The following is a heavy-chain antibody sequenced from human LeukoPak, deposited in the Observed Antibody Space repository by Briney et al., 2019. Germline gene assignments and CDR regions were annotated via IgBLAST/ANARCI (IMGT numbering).Heavy chain of an antibody. Sequence: GASVKVSCKASGYTFTGYYMHWVRQAPGQGLEWMGWINPNSGGTNYAQKFQGRVTMTRDTSISAAYMGLSRLRSDDTAVYYCARDAGGYDLGVDYWGQGTLVTVSS. V-gene: IGHV1-2*02. CDR3: ARDAGGYDLGVDY. D-gene: IGHD5-12*01. CDR1: GYTFTGYY. CDR2: INPNSGGT. J-gene: IGHJ4*02.